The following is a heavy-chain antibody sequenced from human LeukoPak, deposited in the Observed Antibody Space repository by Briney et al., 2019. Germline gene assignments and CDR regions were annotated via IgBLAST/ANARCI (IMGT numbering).Heavy chain of an antibody. J-gene: IGHJ3*02. V-gene: IGHV3-33*01. Sequence: GESLRLSCVASGFTFSNYVMHWVRQAPGKGLEWVAAIWYDGSGGYHADSVKGRFTISRDNSKNTLYLQMNSLRAEDTAVYYCARQGMTTVTEGGAFDIWGQGTMVTVSS. CDR2: IWYDGSGG. CDR3: ARQGMTTVTEGGAFDI. D-gene: IGHD4-17*01. CDR1: GFTFSNYV.